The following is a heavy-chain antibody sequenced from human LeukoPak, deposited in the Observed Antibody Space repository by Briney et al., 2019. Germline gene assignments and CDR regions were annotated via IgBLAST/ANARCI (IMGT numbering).Heavy chain of an antibody. J-gene: IGHJ2*01. V-gene: IGHV3-33*01. D-gene: IGHD2/OR15-2a*01. Sequence: GGSLRFSCAASGFTFSSYGMHWVRQAPGKGLEWVAVIWYDGSNKYYPDSVQGRFTISRDNSKNTLYLQVNSLRAEDTAVYYCARDRSMGGWYIDLWGRGTLVTVSS. CDR3: ARDRSMGGWYIDL. CDR1: GFTFSSYG. CDR2: IWYDGSNK.